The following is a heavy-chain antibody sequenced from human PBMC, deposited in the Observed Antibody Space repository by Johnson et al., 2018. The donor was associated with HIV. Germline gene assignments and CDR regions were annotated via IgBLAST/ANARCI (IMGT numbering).Heavy chain of an antibody. CDR3: ARDRPITMDPRGAFDI. CDR1: GFTFSTYA. J-gene: IGHJ3*02. Sequence: QVQLVESGGGLVQPGGSLRLSCADSGFTFSTYAMHWVRQAPGKGLEWVAVISYDGSNKYYADSVKGRFTISRDNSKNTLYLQMNSLRAEDTAVYYCARDRPITMDPRGAFDIWGQGTMVTVSS. D-gene: IGHD3-10*01. CDR2: ISYDGSNK. V-gene: IGHV3-30*04.